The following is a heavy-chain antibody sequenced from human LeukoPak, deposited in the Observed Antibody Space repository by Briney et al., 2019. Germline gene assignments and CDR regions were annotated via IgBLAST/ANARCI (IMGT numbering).Heavy chain of an antibody. CDR2: INHSGST. V-gene: IGHV4-34*01. Sequence: SETLSLTCAVYGGSFSGYYWSWIRQPPGKGLEWIGEINHSGSTNYNPSLKSRVTISVDTSKNQSSLKLSSVTAADTAVYYCARGRGVLRFLEWLGFFDYWGQGTLVTVSS. D-gene: IGHD3-3*01. CDR3: ARGRGVLRFLEWLGFFDY. J-gene: IGHJ4*02. CDR1: GGSFSGYY.